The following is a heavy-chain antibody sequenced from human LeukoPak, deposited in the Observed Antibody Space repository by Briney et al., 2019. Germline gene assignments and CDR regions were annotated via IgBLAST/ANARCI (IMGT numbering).Heavy chain of an antibody. D-gene: IGHD4-17*01. CDR2: IIPIFGTA. Sequence: ASVKVSCKASGGTFSSYAISWLRQAPGQGLEWMGRIIPIFGTANYAQKLQGRVTITTDESTSTAYMELSSLRSEDTAVYYCARAFGYGDSYYFDYWGQGTLVTVSS. V-gene: IGHV1-69*05. CDR1: GGTFSSYA. J-gene: IGHJ4*02. CDR3: ARAFGYGDSYYFDY.